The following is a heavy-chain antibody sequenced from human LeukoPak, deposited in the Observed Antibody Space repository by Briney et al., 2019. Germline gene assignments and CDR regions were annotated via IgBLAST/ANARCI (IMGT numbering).Heavy chain of an antibody. CDR3: ARAGSQTGYYYYMDV. CDR2: ISSSSSYI. V-gene: IGHV3-21*01. D-gene: IGHD1-26*01. CDR1: GFAFSSYS. J-gene: IGHJ6*03. Sequence: GGSLRLSCAASGFAFSSYSMNWVRQAPGKGLEWVSSISSSSSYIYYADSVKGRFTISRDNAKNSLYLQMNSLRAGGTAVYYCARAGSQTGYYYYMDVWGKGTTVTVSS.